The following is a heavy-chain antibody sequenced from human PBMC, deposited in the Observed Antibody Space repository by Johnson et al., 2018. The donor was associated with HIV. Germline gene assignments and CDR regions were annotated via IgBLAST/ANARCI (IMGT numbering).Heavy chain of an antibody. CDR2: IWYDGRNK. J-gene: IGHJ3*01. CDR1: GFTFSSYG. CDR3: ARTRSGTYPYSAAFDV. Sequence: QVQLVESGGGVVQPGRSLRLSCAASGFTFSSYGMHWVRQAPGKGLEWVAVIWYDGRNKYYADSVKGRFTISRDNAKNSLYLQMNTLKVGDTAMYYCARTRSGTYPYSAAFDVWGQGTMVTVSS. D-gene: IGHD1-26*01. V-gene: IGHV3-33*01.